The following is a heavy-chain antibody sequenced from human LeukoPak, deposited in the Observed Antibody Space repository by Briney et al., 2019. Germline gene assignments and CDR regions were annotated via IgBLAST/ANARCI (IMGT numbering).Heavy chain of an antibody. CDR1: GLTFTNAW. CDR2: IKSKTDGGTT. D-gene: IGHD6-6*01. CDR3: ATIYSSRSSSRY. V-gene: IGHV3-15*01. Sequence: GGSLRLSCAVSGLTFTNAWMTWVRQAPGKGLEWVGRIKSKTDGGTTDYAAPVKGRFTISRDDSKNTLYLQIISLKTEDTAVYYCATIYSSRSSSRYWGQGTLVTVFS. J-gene: IGHJ4*02.